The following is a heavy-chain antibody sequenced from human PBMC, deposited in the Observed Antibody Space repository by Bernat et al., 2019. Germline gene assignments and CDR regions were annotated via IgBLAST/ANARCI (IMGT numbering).Heavy chain of an antibody. CDR1: GFTYSSYE. Sequence: EVQLLESGGGLVQPGGSLRLSCAASGFTYSSYEMNWVRQAPGKGLEWVSYISSGGSTIYYADSVKGRFTISRDNAKNSLYLQMNSLRAEDTAVYYCESEGHYYFDYWGRGTLVTVSS. J-gene: IGHJ4*02. CDR2: ISSGGSTI. CDR3: ESEGHYYFDY. V-gene: IGHV3-48*03.